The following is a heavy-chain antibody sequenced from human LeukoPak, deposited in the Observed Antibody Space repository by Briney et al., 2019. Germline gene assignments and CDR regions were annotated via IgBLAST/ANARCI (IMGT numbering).Heavy chain of an antibody. CDR1: GGSFSGYY. CDR2: INHSGST. J-gene: IGHJ4*02. V-gene: IGHV4-34*01. Sequence: SETLSLTCAVYGGSFSGYYWSWIRQPPGKGLEWIGEINHSGSTNYNPSLKSRVTISVDTSKNQFSLKLTSVTAADTAVYYCARGVNSGYFDYCGQGTLVTVSS. D-gene: IGHD1-26*01. CDR3: ARGVNSGYFDY.